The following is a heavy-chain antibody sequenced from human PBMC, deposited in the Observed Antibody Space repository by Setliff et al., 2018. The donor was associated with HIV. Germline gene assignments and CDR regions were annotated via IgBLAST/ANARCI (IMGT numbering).Heavy chain of an antibody. J-gene: IGHJ6*02. V-gene: IGHV1-18*01. D-gene: IGHD1-1*01. CDR1: GYTFSRYG. Sequence: ASVKVSCKASGYTFSRYGISWVRQAPGQGLEWMGWISPYNGNRNYAQKLQGRVTMTAETSTSTAYIEVRSLRFDDTAVYYCAREGVREPPSNTLYYGMDVWGQGTTVTVSS. CDR2: ISPYNGNR. CDR3: AREGVREPPSNTLYYGMDV.